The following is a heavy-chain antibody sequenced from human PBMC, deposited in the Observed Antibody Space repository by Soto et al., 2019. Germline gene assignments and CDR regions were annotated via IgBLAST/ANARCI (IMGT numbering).Heavy chain of an antibody. V-gene: IGHV3-30*18. J-gene: IGHJ6*02. D-gene: IGHD6-19*01. CDR2: ISYDGSST. Sequence: QVQLVESGGGVVQPGGSLRLSCAASGSSFISYAIHWVRQAPCKGLEWVGVISYDGSSTFYADSVRGRFTISRDNSKHTLDLQMNSLRAEDTAIYYCAKDLGSSGLAYYHYYGMDVWGQGTTVTVSS. CDR3: AKDLGSSGLAYYHYYGMDV. CDR1: GSSFISYA.